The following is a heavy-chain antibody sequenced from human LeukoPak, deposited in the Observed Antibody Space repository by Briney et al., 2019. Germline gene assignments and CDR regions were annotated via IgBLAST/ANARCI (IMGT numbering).Heavy chain of an antibody. J-gene: IGHJ4*02. D-gene: IGHD6-19*01. V-gene: IGHV3-11*01. CDR2: ISSSGSTI. CDR1: GFTFSDYY. CDR3: AKLSVAARIDS. Sequence: GGSLRLSCAASGFTFSDYYMSWIRQAPGKGLEWVSYISSSGSTIYYADSVKGRFTISRDNAKNSLYLQMNSLRADDTAVYFCAKLSVAARIDSWGQGTLVTVSS.